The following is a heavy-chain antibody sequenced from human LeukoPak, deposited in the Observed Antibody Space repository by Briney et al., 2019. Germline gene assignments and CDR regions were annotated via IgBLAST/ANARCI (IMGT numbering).Heavy chain of an antibody. CDR1: GGTFSSYA. CDR2: IIPILGIA. CDR3: ARALRFGGGYVHRHYYYYYGMDV. V-gene: IGHV1-69*04. D-gene: IGHD5-12*01. J-gene: IGHJ6*02. Sequence: SVKVSCKASGGTFSSYAISWVRQAPGQGLEWMGRIIPILGIANYAQKFQGRVTITADKSTSTAYMELSSLRSENTAVYYCARALRFGGGYVHRHYYYYYGMDVWGRGTTVTVSS.